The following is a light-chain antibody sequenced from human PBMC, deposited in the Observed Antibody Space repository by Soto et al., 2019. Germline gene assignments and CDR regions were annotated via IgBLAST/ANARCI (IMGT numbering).Light chain of an antibody. J-gene: IGLJ3*02. V-gene: IGLV2-23*01. Sequence: QSALTQPASVSRSPGQSITISCTGTSSDVGSYNLVSWYQQHPGKAPKLMIYEGSKRRSGVSNRFSGSKSGNTASLTISGLQAEDEADYYCCSYAGSSTWVFGGGTKLTVL. CDR2: EGS. CDR3: CSYAGSSTWV. CDR1: SSDVGSYNL.